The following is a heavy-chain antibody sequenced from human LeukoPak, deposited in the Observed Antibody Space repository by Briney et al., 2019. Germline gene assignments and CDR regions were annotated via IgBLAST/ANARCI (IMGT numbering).Heavy chain of an antibody. CDR2: INPNSGGT. J-gene: IGHJ6*02. CDR1: GYTFTGYY. CDR3: ARGRGPYYCVMDV. Sequence: GASVKVSCKASGYTFTGYYIHWVRQAPGQGLEWMGWINPNSGGTKYAQKSQGRVTMTRDTSISTAYMELRRLTADDTAVYYCARGRGPYYCVMDVWGQGTTVTVSS. V-gene: IGHV1-2*02. D-gene: IGHD3-10*01.